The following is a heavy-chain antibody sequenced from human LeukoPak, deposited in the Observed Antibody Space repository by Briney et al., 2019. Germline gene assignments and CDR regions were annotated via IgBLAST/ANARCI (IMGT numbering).Heavy chain of an antibody. CDR3: AKGRLFYDFWSGTLFDP. D-gene: IGHD3-3*01. CDR1: GFTFSSYG. Sequence: GGSLRLSCAASGFTFSSYGMHWVRQAPGKGLEWVAFIRYDGSNKYYADSVKGRFTISRDNSKNTLYLQMNSLRAEDTAVYYCAKGRLFYDFWSGTLFDPWGQGTLVTVSP. J-gene: IGHJ5*02. V-gene: IGHV3-30*02. CDR2: IRYDGSNK.